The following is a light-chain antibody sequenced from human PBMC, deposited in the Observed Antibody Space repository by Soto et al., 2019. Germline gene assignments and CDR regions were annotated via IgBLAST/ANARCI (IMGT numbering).Light chain of an antibody. CDR3: SSKTSSSSPFV. V-gene: IGLV2-14*01. J-gene: IGLJ1*01. CDR1: TNDVGAYNY. Sequence: QSALTQPASVSGSPGQSITISCTGSTNDVGAYNYVSWYKHHPGQAPQLMIYEVSNRPSGVSNRFSGSKSGNTASLTISGLQADDEGDYYCSSKTSSSSPFVFGTGTKLTVL. CDR2: EVS.